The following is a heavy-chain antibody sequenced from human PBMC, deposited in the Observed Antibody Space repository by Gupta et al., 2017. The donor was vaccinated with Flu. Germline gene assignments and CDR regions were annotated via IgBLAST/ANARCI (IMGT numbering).Heavy chain of an antibody. Sequence: EVQLVESGGGLVQPEGSLRLSCAASGFTFSSYSMNWVRQAPGKGLEWVSYISSSSSTIYYADSVKGRFTISRDNAKNSLYLQMNSLRDEDTAVYYCARDHGILEWFSGLWGAFDIWGQGTMVTVSS. V-gene: IGHV3-48*02. J-gene: IGHJ3*02. CDR1: GFTFSSYS. CDR3: ARDHGILEWFSGLWGAFDI. D-gene: IGHD3-3*01. CDR2: ISSSSSTI.